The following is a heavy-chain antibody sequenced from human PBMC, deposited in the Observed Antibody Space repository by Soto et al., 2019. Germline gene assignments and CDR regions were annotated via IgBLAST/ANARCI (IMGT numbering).Heavy chain of an antibody. CDR2: INPSGGST. D-gene: IGHD3-3*01. CDR3: ARVGGYDFWSGYPTSEYYYGMDV. CDR1: GYTFTSYY. V-gene: IGHV1-46*01. Sequence: ASVKVSCKASGYTFTSYYMHWVRQAPGQGLEWMGIINPSGGSTSYAQKFQGRVTMTRDTSTSTVYMELSSLRSEDTAVYYCARVGGYDFWSGYPTSEYYYGMDVWGQGTTVTVSS. J-gene: IGHJ6*02.